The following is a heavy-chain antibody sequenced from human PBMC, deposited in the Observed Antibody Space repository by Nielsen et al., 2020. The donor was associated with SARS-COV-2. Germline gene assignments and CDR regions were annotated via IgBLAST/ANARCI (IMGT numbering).Heavy chain of an antibody. V-gene: IGHV3-74*01. J-gene: IGHJ3*02. CDR1: GFTFSSYW. D-gene: IGHD3-22*01. Sequence: GGSLRLSCAASGFTFSSYWMHWVRQAPGEGLVWVSRINSDGSSTSYADSVKGRFTISRDNAKNTLYLQMNSLRAEDTAVYYCARTTYYYDSSGYYAYDAFDIWGQGTMVTVSS. CDR3: ARTTYYYDSSGYYAYDAFDI. CDR2: INSDGSST.